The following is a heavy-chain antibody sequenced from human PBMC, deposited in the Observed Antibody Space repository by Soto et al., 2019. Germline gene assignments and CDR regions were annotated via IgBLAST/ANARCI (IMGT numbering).Heavy chain of an antibody. Sequence: VGSLRLSCAASGLTLSDSWMSWVRQAPGRGLEWIGRIKTKREGGTTDYGAPVKGRFSISTDESANTLYLQMNSLKTEDTAVYYCANYDYIWGNTRYRWAYWGQGTPVTVSS. CDR1: GLTLSDSW. D-gene: IGHD3-16*01. CDR2: IKTKREGGTT. J-gene: IGHJ4*02. CDR3: ANYDYIWGNTRYRWAY. V-gene: IGHV3-15*01.